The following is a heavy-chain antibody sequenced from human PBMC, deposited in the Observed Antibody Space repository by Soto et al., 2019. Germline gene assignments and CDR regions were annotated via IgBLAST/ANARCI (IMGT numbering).Heavy chain of an antibody. Sequence: SVKVSCKASGGTFSSYAISWVRQAPGQGLEWMGGIIPIFGTANYAQKFQGRVTITADESTSTAYMELSSLRSEDTAVYYCARDSPSLYYDFWSGYYYYYGMDVWG. CDR2: IIPIFGTA. CDR1: GGTFSSYA. V-gene: IGHV1-69*13. J-gene: IGHJ6*02. CDR3: ARDSPSLYYDFWSGYYYYYGMDV. D-gene: IGHD3-3*01.